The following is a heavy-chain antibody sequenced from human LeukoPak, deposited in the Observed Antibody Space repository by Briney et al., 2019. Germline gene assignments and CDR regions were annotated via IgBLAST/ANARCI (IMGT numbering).Heavy chain of an antibody. J-gene: IGHJ5*02. D-gene: IGHD6-6*01. CDR2: IYYSGST. CDR3: ARHSGYSSPSNWFDP. V-gene: IGHV4-59*08. CDR1: GGSISSYC. Sequence: PSETLSLTCTVSGGSISSYCWSWIRQPPGKGLEWIGYIYYSGSTNYNPSLKSRVTISVDTSKNQFSLKLSSVTAADTAVYYCARHSGYSSPSNWFDPWGQGTLVTVSS.